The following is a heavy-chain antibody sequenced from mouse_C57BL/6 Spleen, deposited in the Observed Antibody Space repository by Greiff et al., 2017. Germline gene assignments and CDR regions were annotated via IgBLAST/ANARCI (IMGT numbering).Heavy chain of an antibody. CDR1: GFTFSDYY. J-gene: IGHJ3*01. CDR2: ISNGGGST. V-gene: IGHV5-12*01. CDR3: ARQETGTRSWFAY. Sequence: EVQVVESGGGLVQPGGSLKLSCAASGFTFSDYYMYWVRQTPEKRLEWVAYISNGGGSTYYPDTVKGRFTISRDNAKNTLYLQMSRLKSEDTAMYYCARQETGTRSWFAYWGQGTLVTVSA. D-gene: IGHD4-1*01.